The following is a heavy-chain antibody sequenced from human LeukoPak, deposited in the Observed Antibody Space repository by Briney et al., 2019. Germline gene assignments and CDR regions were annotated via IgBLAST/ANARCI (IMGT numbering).Heavy chain of an antibody. CDR3: ARDLYSSGWHDY. J-gene: IGHJ4*02. CDR2: INHSGST. Sequence: PGGSLRLSCAASGFTFSDYYMSWIRQPPGKGLEWIGEINHSGSTNYNPSLKSRVTISVDTSKNQFSLKLSSVTAADTAVYYCARDLYSSGWHDYWGQGTLVTVSS. CDR1: GFTFSDYY. D-gene: IGHD6-19*01. V-gene: IGHV4-34*01.